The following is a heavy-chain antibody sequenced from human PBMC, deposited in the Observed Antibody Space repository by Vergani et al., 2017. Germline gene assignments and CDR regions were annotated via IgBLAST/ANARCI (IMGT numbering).Heavy chain of an antibody. CDR1: GFTFSSYA. D-gene: IGHD6-13*01. Sequence: QVQLVESGGGVVQPGRSLRLSCAASGFTFSSYAMHWVRQAPGKGLEWVAVISYDGSNKYYADSVKGRFTISRDNSKNTLYLQMNNLRAEDTAVYYCARGGSSSWYLSRSLARMYYFDYWGQGTLVTVSS. V-gene: IGHV3-30-3*01. J-gene: IGHJ4*02. CDR2: ISYDGSNK. CDR3: ARGGSSSWYLSRSLARMYYFDY.